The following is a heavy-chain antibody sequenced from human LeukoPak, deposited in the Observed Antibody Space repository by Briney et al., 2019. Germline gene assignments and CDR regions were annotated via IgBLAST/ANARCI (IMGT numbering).Heavy chain of an antibody. J-gene: IGHJ4*02. D-gene: IGHD2-21*02. CDR2: IKQDGSEK. Sequence: GGSLRLSCAASGFTFSSYWMNWVRQAPGKGLEWVANIKQDGSEKYYVDSVKGRFTISRDNAKSSLFLQMNSLRAEDTAVYYCARSGVTPDYWGQGTLVTVSS. V-gene: IGHV3-7*01. CDR1: GFTFSSYW. CDR3: ARSGVTPDY.